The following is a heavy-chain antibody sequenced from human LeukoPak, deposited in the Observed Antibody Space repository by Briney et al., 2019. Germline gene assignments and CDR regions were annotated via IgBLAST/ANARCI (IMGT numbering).Heavy chain of an antibody. CDR2: INWNGGST. CDR1: GFTFDDYG. J-gene: IGHJ5*02. Sequence: GGSLRLSCAASGFTFDDYGMSWVRQAPGKGLEWVSGINWNGGSTGYADSVKGRFTISRDNAKNSLYLQMNSLRAEDTALYYCARVNYGDYSGDYWFDPWGQGTLVTVSS. CDR3: ARVNYGDYSGDYWFDP. V-gene: IGHV3-20*04. D-gene: IGHD4-17*01.